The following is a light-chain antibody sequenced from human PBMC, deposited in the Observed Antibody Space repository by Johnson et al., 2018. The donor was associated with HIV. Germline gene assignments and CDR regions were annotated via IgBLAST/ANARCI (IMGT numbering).Light chain of an antibody. J-gene: IGLJ1*01. CDR1: SSDIGNNY. V-gene: IGLV1-51*01. Sequence: QSVLSQPPSVSAAPGQKVTISCSGSSSDIGNNYVSWYQQLPGTAPKLLIYDNNKRPSGIPDRFSGSKSGPSATLGITGLQTGDEADYYCGTWDSSLSAGVFGTGTKVTVL. CDR3: GTWDSSLSAGV. CDR2: DNN.